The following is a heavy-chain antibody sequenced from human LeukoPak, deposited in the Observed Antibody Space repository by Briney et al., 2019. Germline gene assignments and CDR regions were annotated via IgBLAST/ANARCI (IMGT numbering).Heavy chain of an antibody. CDR3: ARVKDRISMVRGVLSPQNYYYYYMDV. Sequence: ASVKVSCKASGYTFTSYDINWVRQATGQGLEWMGWINPNSGGTNYAQKFQGRVTMTRDTSISTAYMELSRLRSDDTAVYYCARVKDRISMVRGVLSPQNYYYYYMDVWGKGTTVTVSS. CDR2: INPNSGGT. CDR1: GYTFTSYD. V-gene: IGHV1-2*02. J-gene: IGHJ6*03. D-gene: IGHD3-10*01.